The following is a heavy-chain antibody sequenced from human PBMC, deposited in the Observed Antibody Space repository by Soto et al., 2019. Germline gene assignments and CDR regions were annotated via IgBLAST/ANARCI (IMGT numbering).Heavy chain of an antibody. Sequence: GESLKISCKGSGYIFRNNWIGWVRQMPGKGLEWMGIIYPGDSDTRYSPSFQGQVTISADKSISTAYLQWSSLKASDTAMYYCARHVAGDAFDIWGQGAMVTVSS. D-gene: IGHD6-19*01. CDR3: ARHVAGDAFDI. CDR1: GYIFRNNW. V-gene: IGHV5-51*01. CDR2: IYPGDSDT. J-gene: IGHJ3*02.